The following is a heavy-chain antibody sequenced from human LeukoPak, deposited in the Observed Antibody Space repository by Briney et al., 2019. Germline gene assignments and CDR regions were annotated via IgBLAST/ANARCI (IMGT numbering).Heavy chain of an antibody. D-gene: IGHD5-18*01. J-gene: IGHJ4*02. CDR2: ISYDGSNK. Sequence: LGGSLRLSCAASGFTFSSYAMHWVRQAPGKGLEWVAVISYDGSNKYHADSVKGRFTISRDNSKNTLYVQMNSLGSEDTAVYYCARDESGDSYGLYWGQGTLVTVSS. CDR3: ARDESGDSYGLY. CDR1: GFTFSSYA. V-gene: IGHV3-30-3*01.